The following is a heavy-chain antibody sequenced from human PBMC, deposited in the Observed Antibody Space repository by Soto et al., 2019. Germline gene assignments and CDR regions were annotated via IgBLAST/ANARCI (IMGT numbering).Heavy chain of an antibody. CDR2: IYYSGST. CDR3: ARLGGYYQAFDQ. Sequence: PSDTLSLSCTVSGGSIDSHYGGCFRQPPGKGLEWIGYIYYSGSTTYQPSLKSRVTISVDTSKNQFSLNLTSVTAADTAVYYCARLGGYYQAFDQWGQGSLVTVS. D-gene: IGHD3-22*01. CDR1: GGSIDSHY. J-gene: IGHJ4*02. V-gene: IGHV4-59*08.